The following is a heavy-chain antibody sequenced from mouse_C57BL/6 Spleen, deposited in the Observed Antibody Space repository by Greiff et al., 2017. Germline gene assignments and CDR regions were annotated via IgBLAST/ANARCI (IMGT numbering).Heavy chain of an antibody. CDR2: INPSTGGT. CDR1: GYSFTGYY. J-gene: IGHJ2*01. Sequence: EVQLVESGPELVKPGASVKISCKASGYSFTGYYMNWVKQSPEKSLEWIGEINPSTGGTTYNQKFKAKATLTVDKSSSTAYMQLRSLTSEDSAVYYCARQPLYGNYLGYWGQGTTLTVSS. D-gene: IGHD2-1*01. CDR3: ARQPLYGNYLGY. V-gene: IGHV1-42*01.